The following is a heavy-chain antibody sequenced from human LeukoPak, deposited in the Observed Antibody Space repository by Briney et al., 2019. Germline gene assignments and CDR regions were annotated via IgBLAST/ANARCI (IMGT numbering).Heavy chain of an antibody. CDR2: ITASGTAM. V-gene: IGHV3-48*02. J-gene: IGHJ4*02. CDR1: GFTFSSYS. D-gene: IGHD2-2*01. Sequence: PGGSLRLSCAASGFTFSSYSMNWVRQAPGKGLEWVSHITASGTAMFYADSVKSRFTISRDNAKNSLYLQMNSLRDEDTAVYYCARDRCSSTSCLFDYWGQGTLVTVSS. CDR3: ARDRCSSTSCLFDY.